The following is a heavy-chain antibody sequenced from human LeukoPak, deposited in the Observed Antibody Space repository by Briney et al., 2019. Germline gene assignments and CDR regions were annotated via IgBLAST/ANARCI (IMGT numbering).Heavy chain of an antibody. D-gene: IGHD2-2*01. V-gene: IGHV3-33*01. J-gene: IGHJ4*02. Sequence: GMSLRLSCAASGFTFSKDGMNWVRQAPGKGLEWVAIIWYDGSNKYFAESVMGRFTISKDNSKNTVYLQMNSLRIEDTAVYHCARAGIGNALDYWGPGTQVTVSS. CDR2: IWYDGSNK. CDR1: GFTFSKDG. CDR3: ARAGIGNALDY.